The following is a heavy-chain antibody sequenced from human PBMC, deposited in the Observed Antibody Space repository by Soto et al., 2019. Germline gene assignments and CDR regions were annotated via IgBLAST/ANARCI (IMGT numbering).Heavy chain of an antibody. CDR2: ISSGASTI. D-gene: IGHD2-21*01. V-gene: IGHV3-11*01. Sequence: QVQLVESGGGLGKPGGSLRLSCAASGFTFSDYYMSWIRQAPGKGLEWVSYISSGASTIYYADSVKGRFTISRDNAKNSLYLQMTSLRAEDTAVYYCARDLYCGGDCYSPGVDYWGQGTLVTVSS. CDR3: ARDLYCGGDCYSPGVDY. J-gene: IGHJ4*02. CDR1: GFTFSDYY.